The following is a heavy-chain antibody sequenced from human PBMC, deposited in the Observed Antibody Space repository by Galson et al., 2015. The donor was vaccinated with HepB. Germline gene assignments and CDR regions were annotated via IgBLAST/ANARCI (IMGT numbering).Heavy chain of an antibody. V-gene: IGHV3-30*04. CDR3: ATIGDLWFGEGVAYKNSRYFDY. Sequence: SLRLSCAASGFTFSSYAMHWVRQAPGKGLEWVAVISYDGSNKYYVDSVKGRFIISRDNSKNTLHLQMNSLRAEDTAVYYCATIGDLWFGEGVAYKNSRYFDYWGQGTLVTVSS. D-gene: IGHD3-10*01. CDR1: GFTFSSYA. CDR2: ISYDGSNK. J-gene: IGHJ4*02.